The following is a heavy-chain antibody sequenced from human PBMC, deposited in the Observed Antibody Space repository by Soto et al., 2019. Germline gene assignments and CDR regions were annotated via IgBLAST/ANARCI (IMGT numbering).Heavy chain of an antibody. CDR2: VDPTDSYT. D-gene: IGHD6-19*01. V-gene: IGHV5-10-1*01. Sequence: GESLKISCKGSGYSCTNYWITWVRQMPGKGLEWLGNVDPTDSYTNYSPSFEGHVTISADKSISTAYLQWSSLEASDTAIYYCERHDIVLAGYYAFDYWGQGTLVTVSS. CDR3: ERHDIVLAGYYAFDY. J-gene: IGHJ4*02. CDR1: GYSCTNYW.